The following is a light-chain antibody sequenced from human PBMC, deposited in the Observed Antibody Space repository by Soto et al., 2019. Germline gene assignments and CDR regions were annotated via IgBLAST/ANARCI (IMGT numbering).Light chain of an antibody. V-gene: IGKV3-11*01. CDR1: QSVSSY. CDR3: QQRSNWPWT. Sequence: EIVLTQSPATLSLSPGARVPLSCRASQSVSSYLAWYQQKPGQAPRLLIYDASNRATGIPARFSGSGSGTDFTLTISSLEPEDFAVYYCQQRSNWPWTFGQGTKVDI. J-gene: IGKJ1*01. CDR2: DAS.